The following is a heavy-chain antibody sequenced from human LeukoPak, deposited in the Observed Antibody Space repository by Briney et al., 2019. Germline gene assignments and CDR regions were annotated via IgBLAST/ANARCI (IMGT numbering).Heavy chain of an antibody. CDR2: IIPIFGTA. CDR3: ARVWGRFKVFGSGYYPFDY. J-gene: IGHJ4*02. D-gene: IGHD3-22*01. Sequence: GASVKVSCKASGGTFSSYAISWVRQAPGQGLEWMGRIIPIFGTANYAQKFQGRVTMTRNTSISTAHMELSSLRSEDTAVYYCARVWGRFKVFGSGYYPFDYWGQGTLVTVSS. CDR1: GGTFSSYA. V-gene: IGHV1-69*05.